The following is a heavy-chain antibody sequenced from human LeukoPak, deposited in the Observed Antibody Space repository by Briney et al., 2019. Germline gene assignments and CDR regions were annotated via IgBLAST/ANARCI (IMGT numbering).Heavy chain of an antibody. V-gene: IGHV4-34*01. CDR1: GGSFSGYY. J-gene: IGHJ5*02. D-gene: IGHD3-10*01. Sequence: PSETLSLTCAVSGGSFSGYYWNWIRQPPGKGLEWIGEIHHTGNSDYNPSLKSRVTISVDTSENHFSLQLSSVTAADTAVYHCARAGLYDAGSYGNWFDPWGQGILVTVSS. CDR3: ARAGLYDAGSYGNWFDP. CDR2: IHHTGNS.